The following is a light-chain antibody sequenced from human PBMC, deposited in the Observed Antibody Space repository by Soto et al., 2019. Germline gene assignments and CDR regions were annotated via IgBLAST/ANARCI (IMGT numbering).Light chain of an antibody. CDR1: SSDVGGYNF. CDR2: DVT. Sequence: QSALTQPASVSGSPGQSITISCTGTSSDVGGYNFVSWYQQHPGKAPRLMIYDVTNRPSGVSNRFSGSKSGNTASLTISGLQAADEADYYCSSYISSVSSSYVIFGGGTKLTVL. CDR3: SSYISSVSSSYVI. V-gene: IGLV2-14*03. J-gene: IGLJ2*01.